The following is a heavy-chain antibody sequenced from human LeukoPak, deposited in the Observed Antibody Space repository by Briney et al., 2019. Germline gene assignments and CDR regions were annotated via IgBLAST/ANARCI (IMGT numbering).Heavy chain of an antibody. CDR3: ARDLGATTNYYYYMDV. CDR1: GYTFTSYG. J-gene: IGHJ6*03. CDR2: ISAYNGNT. V-gene: IGHV1-18*01. D-gene: IGHD1-26*01. Sequence: ASVKVSCKASGYTFTSYGISWVRQAPGQGLEWMGWISAYNGNTDYAQKLQGRVTMTTDTSTSTAYMELRSPRSDDTAVYYCARDLGATTNYYYYMDVWGKGTTVTVSS.